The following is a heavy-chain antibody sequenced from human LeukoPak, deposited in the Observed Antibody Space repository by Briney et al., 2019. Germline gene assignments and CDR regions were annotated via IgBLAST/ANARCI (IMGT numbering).Heavy chain of an antibody. CDR3: ARADYDFWSGSLYYFDY. CDR1: GYSISSGYY. V-gene: IGHV4-38-2*02. Sequence: SETLSLTCTVSGYSISSGYYWGWIRQPPGKGLEWIGSIYHSGSTYYNPSLKSRVTISVDTSKNQFSLKLSSVTAADTAVYYCARADYDFWSGSLYYFDYWGQGTLVTVSS. CDR2: IYHSGST. D-gene: IGHD3-3*01. J-gene: IGHJ4*02.